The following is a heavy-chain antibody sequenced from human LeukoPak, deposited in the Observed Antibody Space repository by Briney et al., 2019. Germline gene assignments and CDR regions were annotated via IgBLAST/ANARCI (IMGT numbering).Heavy chain of an antibody. D-gene: IGHD4-11*01. CDR1: GYTFPSYA. V-gene: IGHV1-8*01. CDR3: ARAGATVTTVGGFDP. J-gene: IGHJ5*02. CDR2: MNPNSGNT. Sequence: GASVKVSCKPSGYTFPSYAINWVRPATRQGLEWMGWMNPNSGNTGYAQKFQGRVTMTRNTSISKAYMELRSLRSEDTDVDYCARAGATVTTVGGFDPWGQGTLVTVSS.